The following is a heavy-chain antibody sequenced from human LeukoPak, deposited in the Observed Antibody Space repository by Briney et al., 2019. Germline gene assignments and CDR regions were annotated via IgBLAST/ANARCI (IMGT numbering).Heavy chain of an antibody. Sequence: PGGSLRLSCAASGFTFRTCEMNWVRQAPGPGLEWVSYISSSGSTIYYADSVKGRFTISRDNAKNSLYLQMNSLRAEDTAVYYCARDWDSGYDTYYFDYWGQGTLVTVSS. D-gene: IGHD5-12*01. CDR3: ARDWDSGYDTYYFDY. V-gene: IGHV3-48*03. CDR1: GFTFRTCE. CDR2: ISSSGSTI. J-gene: IGHJ4*02.